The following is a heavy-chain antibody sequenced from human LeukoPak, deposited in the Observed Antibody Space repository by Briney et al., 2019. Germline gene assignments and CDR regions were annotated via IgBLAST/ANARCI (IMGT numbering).Heavy chain of an antibody. CDR1: GYTFTGYY. CDR2: INPNSGGT. Sequence: ASVKVSCKASGYTFTGYYMHWVRQAPGQGLEWMERINPNSGGTNYAQKFQGGVTMTRDTSISTAYMELSRLRSDDTAVYYCAREEQQLVWPDAYYYMDVWGKGTTVTVSS. D-gene: IGHD6-13*01. J-gene: IGHJ6*03. V-gene: IGHV1-2*06. CDR3: AREEQQLVWPDAYYYMDV.